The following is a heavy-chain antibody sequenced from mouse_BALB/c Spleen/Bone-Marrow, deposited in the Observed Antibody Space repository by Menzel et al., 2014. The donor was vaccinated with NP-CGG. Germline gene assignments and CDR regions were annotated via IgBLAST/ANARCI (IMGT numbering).Heavy chain of an antibody. CDR2: IWRGGST. CDR1: GFSLSSYG. CDR3: AKNLMGYFDV. Sequence: VQRVESGPGLVQPSESLSITCTVSGFSLSSYGVHWVRQSPGKGLEWLGAIWRGGSTDYNAAFMSRLSITRDNSKSQVFFKMNSLQPDDTAIYYCAKNLMGYFDVWGAGTMVTVSS. V-gene: IGHV2-5*01. J-gene: IGHJ1*01.